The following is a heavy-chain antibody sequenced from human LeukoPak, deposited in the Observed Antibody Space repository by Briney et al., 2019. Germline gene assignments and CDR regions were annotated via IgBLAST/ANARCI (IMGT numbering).Heavy chain of an antibody. CDR2: IHHSGKT. CDR3: ARLKLDCTSAACHTGYFDY. CDR1: GGSISSGSYY. Sequence: PSQTLSLTCTVSGGSISSGSYYWSWIRQPPGKGLDWIGYIHHSGKTYFHPSHKSRVTISVDMSKNQFSLKLSPVTAADTAVYYCARLKLDCTSAACHTGYFDYWGQGTLVTVSS. D-gene: IGHD2-2*02. V-gene: IGHV4-30-4*08. J-gene: IGHJ4*02.